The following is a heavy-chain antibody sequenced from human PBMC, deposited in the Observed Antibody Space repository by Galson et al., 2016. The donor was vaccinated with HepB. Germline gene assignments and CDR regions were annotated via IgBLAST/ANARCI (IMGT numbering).Heavy chain of an antibody. CDR2: ISTRRTS. D-gene: IGHD1-1*01. V-gene: IGHV3-23*01. CDR1: GFVFSNFG. CDR3: AKERLVRRIFDY. J-gene: IGHJ4*02. Sequence: SLRLSCAASGFVFSNFGLSWVRQAPWKGLEWVASISTRRTSYYSDSVQGRFTISRDNSNNTLYLQMNGLRAEDTAVYYCAKERLVRRIFDYRGQGTLVTVS.